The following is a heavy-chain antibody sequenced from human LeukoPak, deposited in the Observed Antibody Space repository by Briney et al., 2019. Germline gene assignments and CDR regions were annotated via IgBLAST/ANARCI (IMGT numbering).Heavy chain of an antibody. CDR3: ARQGGVAAAGPIDY. V-gene: IGHV4-39*01. Sequence: SETLSLTCTVSGGSISSSSYYWGWIRQPPGKGLEWIGEINHSGSTNYNPSLKSRVTISVDTSKNQFSLKLSSVTAADTAVYYCARQGGVAAAGPIDYWGQGTLVTVSS. CDR2: INHSGST. J-gene: IGHJ4*02. CDR1: GGSISSSSYY. D-gene: IGHD6-13*01.